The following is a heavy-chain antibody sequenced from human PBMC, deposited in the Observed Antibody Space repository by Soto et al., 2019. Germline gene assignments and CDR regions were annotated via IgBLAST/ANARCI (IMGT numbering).Heavy chain of an antibody. CDR2: IYWDDVK. Sequence: QITLKESGPTLVKPTQPLTLTCTLSGFSLSTGGVGVGWIRQSPGKALEWLAVIYWDDVKHYSPSLERRLTITKDTSESEVVLTMTNMDPVDTATYFCARKGSGDYALDYWGQGIVVTVSS. J-gene: IGHJ4*02. V-gene: IGHV2-5*02. D-gene: IGHD4-17*01. CDR3: ARKGSGDYALDY. CDR1: GFSLSTGGVG.